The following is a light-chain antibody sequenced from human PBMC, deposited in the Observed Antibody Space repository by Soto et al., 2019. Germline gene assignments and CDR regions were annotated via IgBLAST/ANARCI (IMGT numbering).Light chain of an antibody. Sequence: QSALTQPPSVSAAPGQKVTISCSGSSSNIGNNYVSWYQQLPGTAPKLLIYENNKRPSGIPDRFSGSKSGTSATLGITGLQTGDEADYYCGTCDSSLSAGYVCGTGTKVTVL. V-gene: IGLV1-51*02. CDR1: SSNIGNNY. CDR3: GTCDSSLSAGYV. J-gene: IGLJ1*01. CDR2: ENN.